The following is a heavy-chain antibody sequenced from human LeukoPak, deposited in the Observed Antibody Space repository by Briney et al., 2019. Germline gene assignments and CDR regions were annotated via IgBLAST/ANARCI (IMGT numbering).Heavy chain of an antibody. J-gene: IGHJ6*02. V-gene: IGHV3-21*01. Sequence: PGWSLRLSCAASGFTFSSYSMNWVRQAPGKGLEWVSSISSSSSYIYYADSVKGRFTISRDNAKNSLYLQMNSLRAEDTAVYYCAALRRGKYGMDVWGQGTTVTVSS. D-gene: IGHD3-16*01. CDR3: AALRRGKYGMDV. CDR1: GFTFSSYS. CDR2: ISSSSSYI.